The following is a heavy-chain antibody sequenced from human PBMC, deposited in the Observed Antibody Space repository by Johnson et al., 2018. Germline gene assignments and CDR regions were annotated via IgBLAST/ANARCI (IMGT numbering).Heavy chain of an antibody. D-gene: IGHD3-10*01. CDR1: GFPFNAYG. V-gene: IGHV3-30*18. J-gene: IGHJ1*01. CDR2: ISYDGTNK. CDR3: EKAATTIVRDAEYFQH. Sequence: QVQLVQSGGGVVQPGRSLRLSCAASGFPFNAYGMHWVRQAPGKGLEWVAVISYDGTNKYYVESVKGRFTISRDNSKNTLYLQRNSLGAEDTAVDYCEKAATTIVRDAEYFQHWGQGALVTVSA.